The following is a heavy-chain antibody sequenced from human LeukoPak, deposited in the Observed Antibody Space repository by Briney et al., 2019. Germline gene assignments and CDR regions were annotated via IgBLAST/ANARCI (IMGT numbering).Heavy chain of an antibody. CDR1: GFTFSSYG. CDR2: IWYDGSNK. D-gene: IGHD6-13*01. J-gene: IGHJ4*02. Sequence: GRCLRLSCAASGFTFSSYGMHWVRQAPGKGLECVAVIWYDGSNKYYADSVKGRFTISRDNSKNTLYLQMNSLRAEDTAVYYCARNHLYSSPPDYWGQGTLVTVSS. V-gene: IGHV3-33*01. CDR3: ARNHLYSSPPDY.